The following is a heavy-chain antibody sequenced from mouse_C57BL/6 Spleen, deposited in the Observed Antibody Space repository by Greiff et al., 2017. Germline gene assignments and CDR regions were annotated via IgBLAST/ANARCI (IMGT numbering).Heavy chain of an antibody. Sequence: EVQLQESGPGLVKPSQSLSLTCSVTGYSITSGYYWNWIRQFPGNKLEWMGYISYDGSNNYNPSLKNRISITRDPSKNQFFLKLNSVTTEDTATYYGAREREVTTGGYAMDYWGQGTSVTVSS. J-gene: IGHJ4*01. D-gene: IGHD2-2*01. V-gene: IGHV3-6*01. CDR3: AREREVTTGGYAMDY. CDR1: GYSITSGYY. CDR2: ISYDGSN.